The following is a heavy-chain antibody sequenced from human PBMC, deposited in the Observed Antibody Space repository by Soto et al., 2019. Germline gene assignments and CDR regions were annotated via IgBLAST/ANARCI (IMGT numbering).Heavy chain of an antibody. D-gene: IGHD7-27*01. V-gene: IGHV4-59*11. CDR1: GGSISNHY. CDR3: TRANWYSEY. CDR2: IYYNGNT. Sequence: QVQLQESGPGLVKPSETLSLTCSVSGGSISNHYWSWIRQPPGKGLEWIGYIYYNGNTNYNPSLKSRVTMSVDPSRNQIPLKLTTVTAADTAVYYCTRANWYSEYWGQGTLVTVSS. J-gene: IGHJ4*02.